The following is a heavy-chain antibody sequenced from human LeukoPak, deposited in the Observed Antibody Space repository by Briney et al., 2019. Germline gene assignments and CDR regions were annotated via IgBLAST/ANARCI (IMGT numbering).Heavy chain of an antibody. J-gene: IGHJ3*02. V-gene: IGHV1-69*13. D-gene: IGHD2-21*02. CDR3: ARVNCGGDCYSDRGAFDI. CDR1: GGTFSSYT. CDR2: IIPIFGTA. Sequence: ASVKVSCKASGGTFSSYTITWVRQAPGQGLEWMGGIIPIFGTANYAQKFQGRVTITADESTSTAYMELSSVRSKDTAVYYCARVNCGGDCYSDRGAFDIWGQGTMVTVSS.